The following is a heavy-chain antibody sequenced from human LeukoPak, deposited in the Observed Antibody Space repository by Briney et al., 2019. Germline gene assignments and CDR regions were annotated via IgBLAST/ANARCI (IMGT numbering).Heavy chain of an antibody. D-gene: IGHD6-13*01. V-gene: IGHV3-7*03. Sequence: GGSLRLSCAASGFTFSSYWMSWVRQPPGNGLEWVANIKHDGSEKYYVDSVKGRFSISRDYAKNSVYLQMNSLRAEDTAVYYCARGPGRVAATATGSFDIWGQGTEVTVSS. CDR3: ARGPGRVAATATGSFDI. J-gene: IGHJ3*02. CDR1: GFTFSSYW. CDR2: IKHDGSEK.